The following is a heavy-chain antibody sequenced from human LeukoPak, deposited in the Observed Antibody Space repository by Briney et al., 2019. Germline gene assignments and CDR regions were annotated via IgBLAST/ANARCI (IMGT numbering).Heavy chain of an antibody. CDR3: ARDGVAYYDSSGYSSYYYYMDV. J-gene: IGHJ6*03. CDR2: INPNSGGT. V-gene: IGHV1-2*02. D-gene: IGHD3-22*01. CDR1: GSTFSSYA. Sequence: ASVKVSCKASGSTFSSYAISWVRQAPGQGLEWMGWINPNSGGTNYAQKFQGRVTMTRDTSISTAYMELSRLRSDDTAVYYCARDGVAYYDSSGYSSYYYYMDVWGEGTTVTVSS.